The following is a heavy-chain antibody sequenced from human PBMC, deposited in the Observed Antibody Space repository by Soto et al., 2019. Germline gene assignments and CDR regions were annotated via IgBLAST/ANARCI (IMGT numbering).Heavy chain of an antibody. CDR2: ISSSSSTI. V-gene: IGHV3-48*02. CDR3: ASSQFKYCSSTSCFFH. Sequence: PGGSLRLSCAASGFTFSSYSMNWVRQAPGKGLEWVSYISSSSSTIYYADSVKGRFTISRDNAKNSLYLQMNSLRDEDTAVYYCASSQFKYCSSTSCFFHWGQGTLVTVSS. CDR1: GFTFSSYS. J-gene: IGHJ4*02. D-gene: IGHD2-2*01.